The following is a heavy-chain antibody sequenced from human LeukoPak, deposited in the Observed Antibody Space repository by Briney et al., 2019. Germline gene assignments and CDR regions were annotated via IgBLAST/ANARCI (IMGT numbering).Heavy chain of an antibody. D-gene: IGHD3-22*01. CDR1: GGSISSSSYY. J-gene: IGHJ4*02. V-gene: IGHV4-39*07. CDR2: IYYTGST. CDR3: AREYYYDSTAYYFDY. Sequence: PSETLSLTCTVSGGSISSSSYYWGWIRQPPGKGLEWIGSIYYTGSTFYNPSLKSRVTISVDTSKNQFSLKLSSVTAADTAVYYCAREYYYDSTAYYFDYWGQGTLVTVSS.